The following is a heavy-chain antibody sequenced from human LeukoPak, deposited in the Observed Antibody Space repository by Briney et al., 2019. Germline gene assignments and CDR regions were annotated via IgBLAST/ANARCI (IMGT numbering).Heavy chain of an antibody. Sequence: KPSETLSLTCAVSGYSISSGYYWGWIRQPPGKGLEWIGSIYHSGSTYYSPSLKSRVTISVDTSKNQFSLKLSSVTAADTAVYYCARRPYYYYYMDVWGKGTTVTVSS. CDR2: IYHSGST. CDR1: GYSISSGYY. J-gene: IGHJ6*03. CDR3: ARRPYYYYYMDV. V-gene: IGHV4-38-2*01.